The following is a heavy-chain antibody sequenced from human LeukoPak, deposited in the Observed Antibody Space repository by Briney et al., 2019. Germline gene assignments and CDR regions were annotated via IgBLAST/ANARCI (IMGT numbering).Heavy chain of an antibody. CDR3: ARDPEYSSSSVDY. Sequence: EPGGSLRLSCSASGFTFITYAMHWVRQAPGKGLECVSVITSNGVTTYYADSVKGRFTISRDNSKNTLYLQMNSLRAEDSAVYYCARDPEYSSSSVDYWGQGTLVTVSS. D-gene: IGHD6-6*01. J-gene: IGHJ4*02. CDR2: ITSNGVTT. CDR1: GFTFITYA. V-gene: IGHV3-64*04.